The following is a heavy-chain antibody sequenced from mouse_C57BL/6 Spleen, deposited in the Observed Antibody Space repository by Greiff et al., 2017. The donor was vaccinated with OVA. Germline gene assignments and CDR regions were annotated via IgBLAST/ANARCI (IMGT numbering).Heavy chain of an antibody. V-gene: IGHV5-16*01. J-gene: IGHJ2*01. Sequence: EVKLEESEGGLVQPGSSMKLSCTASGFTFSDYYMAWVRQVPEKGLEWVANINYDGSSTYYLDSLKSRFIISRDNATNILYLQLSSLTSEDTATYYCAREIDDYGSSYRGYFDYWGQGTTLTVSS. CDR1: GFTFSDYY. CDR2: INYDGSST. CDR3: AREIDDYGSSYRGYFDY. D-gene: IGHD1-1*01.